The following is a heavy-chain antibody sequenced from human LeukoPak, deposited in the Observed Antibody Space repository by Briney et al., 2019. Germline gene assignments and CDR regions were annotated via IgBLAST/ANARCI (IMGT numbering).Heavy chain of an antibody. V-gene: IGHV3-30*01. D-gene: IGHD5-18*01. Sequence: GRSLRLSCAASGFTFTNAGIHWVRLAAGKGLEWVSFISHDGTNKYYSDSVDGRFIVSRLNSQNTVYLQMNDLRPEDTATYYCASEDVDTGDFWGQGTLATVSS. CDR2: ISHDGTNK. CDR3: ASEDVDTGDF. CDR1: GFTFTNAG. J-gene: IGHJ4*02.